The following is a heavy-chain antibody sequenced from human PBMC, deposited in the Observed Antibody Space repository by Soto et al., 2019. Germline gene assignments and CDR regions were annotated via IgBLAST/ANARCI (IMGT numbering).Heavy chain of an antibody. CDR1: GYTFTSYY. D-gene: IGHD3-10*01. J-gene: IGHJ6*04. Sequence: QVQLVQSGAEVKKPGASVKVSCKASGYTFTSYYMHWVRQAPGQGLEWMGIINPSGGSTSYAQKFQGRVTMTRDTSSSTVCMELSSLISEDTAVYYCARGTSGSHYGIDVWGKGTTVTVSS. V-gene: IGHV1-46*03. CDR2: INPSGGST. CDR3: ARGTSGSHYGIDV.